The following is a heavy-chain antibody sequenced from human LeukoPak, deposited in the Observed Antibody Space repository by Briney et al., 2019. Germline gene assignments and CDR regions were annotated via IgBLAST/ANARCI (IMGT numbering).Heavy chain of an antibody. V-gene: IGHV3-74*01. CDR3: ARSEGGWLDY. Sequence: PGGSLRLSCAASGFTFRSYWMHWVRQAPGKGLVWVSRINSDGSSTSYADSVKGRFTISRDSAKNTLYLQMNSLRAEDTAVYYCARSEGGWLDYWGQGTLVTVFS. CDR2: INSDGSST. J-gene: IGHJ4*02. CDR1: GFTFRSYW. D-gene: IGHD6-19*01.